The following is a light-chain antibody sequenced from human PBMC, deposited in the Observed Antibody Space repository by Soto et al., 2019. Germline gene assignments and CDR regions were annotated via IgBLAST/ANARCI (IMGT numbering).Light chain of an antibody. CDR1: QSVGSH. V-gene: IGKV3-15*01. Sequence: IVMTQSPSTLSAAPGERATLSCRASQSVGSHLAWYQQRPGQAPRLLIYGASYMATGIPARFSGSGSGTDFTLIISSIQSADFFVYYCQQYDNGHPFTFGPGTKVDIK. J-gene: IGKJ3*01. CDR3: QQYDNGHPFT. CDR2: GAS.